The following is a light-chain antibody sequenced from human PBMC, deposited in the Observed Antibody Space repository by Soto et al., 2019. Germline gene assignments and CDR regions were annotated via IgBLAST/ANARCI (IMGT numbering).Light chain of an antibody. Sequence: EIVLTQSPATLSLSPGERATLSCRARQEVSSYLAWYQQKPGQAPRLLISDASNRATGIPARFSGSGSGTDFTLTISSLEPEDFAVYYCQQRSNWLFTFGPGTKVDIK. J-gene: IGKJ3*01. V-gene: IGKV3-11*01. CDR2: DAS. CDR1: QEVSSY. CDR3: QQRSNWLFT.